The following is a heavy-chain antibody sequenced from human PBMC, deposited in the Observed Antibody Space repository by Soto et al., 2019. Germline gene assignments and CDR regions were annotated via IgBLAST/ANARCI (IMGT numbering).Heavy chain of an antibody. CDR2: IRSKAYGGTT. Sequence: GSLRLSCTASGFTFGAYAMSWFRQAPGKGLEWVGFIRSKAYGGTTEYAASVKGRFTISRDDSKSIAYLQMNSLKTEDTAVYYCTRDTVYAIPNYYYYGMDVWGQGTTVTVSS. CDR3: TRDTVYAIPNYYYYGMDV. J-gene: IGHJ6*02. D-gene: IGHD2-8*01. CDR1: GFTFGAYA. V-gene: IGHV3-49*03.